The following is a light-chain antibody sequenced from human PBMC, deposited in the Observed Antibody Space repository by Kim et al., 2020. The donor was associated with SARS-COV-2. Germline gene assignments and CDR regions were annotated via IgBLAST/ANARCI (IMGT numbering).Light chain of an antibody. CDR1: SSNIGNNY. CDR3: GTWDSSLSAYV. Sequence: GQKVTISCSGSSSNIGNNYVSWYQQLPGTAPKLLIYDNNKRPSGIPDRFSGSKSGASATLGITGLQTGDEADYYCGTWDSSLSAYVFGTGTKVTVL. J-gene: IGLJ1*01. CDR2: DNN. V-gene: IGLV1-51*01.